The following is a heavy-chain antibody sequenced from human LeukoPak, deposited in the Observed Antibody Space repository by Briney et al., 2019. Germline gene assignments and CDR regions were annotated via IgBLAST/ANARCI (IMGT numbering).Heavy chain of an antibody. D-gene: IGHD3-10*01. CDR3: AKLAKYFYGWETYYFFEH. CDR2: INQDGTEK. CDR1: GFSFTTYW. V-gene: IGHV3-7*01. Sequence: GESLRLSCAASGFSFTTYWMSWVRQAPGKGLEWVANINQDGTEKYYVDSVKGRFTISRDNAKNSLYLQMNSLRVEDTAVYYCAKLAKYFYGWETYYFFEHWGQGTPVTASS. J-gene: IGHJ4*02.